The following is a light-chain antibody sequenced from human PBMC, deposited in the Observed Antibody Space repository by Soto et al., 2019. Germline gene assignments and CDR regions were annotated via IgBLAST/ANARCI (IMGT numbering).Light chain of an antibody. V-gene: IGLV2-14*01. CDR3: SSYTSTSTLL. Sequence: QAASVSGSPGQSITISCSGTSSDVGNSNYVSWYQQHPGKAPKLLIYEVSNRPSGISDRFSGSKTGNTASLTISGLQAEDEADYYCSSYTSTSTLLFGGGTKLTVL. J-gene: IGLJ2*01. CDR1: SSDVGNSNY. CDR2: EVS.